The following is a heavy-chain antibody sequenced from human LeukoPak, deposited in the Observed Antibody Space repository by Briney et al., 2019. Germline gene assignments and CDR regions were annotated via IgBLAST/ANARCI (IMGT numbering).Heavy chain of an antibody. V-gene: IGHV3-21*01. CDR2: ISSSSSYI. CDR1: GFAFSSYA. Sequence: GGSLRLSCSASGFAFSSYAMYWVRQPPGKGLEWVSSISSSSSYIYYVDSVKGRFTISRDNAKNSLYLQMNSLRAEDTAVYYCARGDHCGGDCYPTEWFDPWGQGTLVTVSS. D-gene: IGHD2-21*02. CDR3: ARGDHCGGDCYPTEWFDP. J-gene: IGHJ5*02.